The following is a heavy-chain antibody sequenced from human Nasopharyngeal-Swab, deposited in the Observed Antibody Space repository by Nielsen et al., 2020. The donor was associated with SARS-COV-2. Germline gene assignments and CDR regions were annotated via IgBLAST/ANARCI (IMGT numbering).Heavy chain of an antibody. D-gene: IGHD5-24*01. CDR3: ARDRGDGYNSGLDY. Sequence: AAAKNSCKAPGYTFIRNAMKWVRQAAGQGLEGMGWINTNTGNPTYAEGFTSRFVISLDNSVSKAFLEISSLKAEDTAVYYCARDRGDGYNSGLDYWGQGTLVTVSS. V-gene: IGHV7-4-1*02. J-gene: IGHJ4*02. CDR2: INTNTGNP. CDR1: GYTFIRNA.